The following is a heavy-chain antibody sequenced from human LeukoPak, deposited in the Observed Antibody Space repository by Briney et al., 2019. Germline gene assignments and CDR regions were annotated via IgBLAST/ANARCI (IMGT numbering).Heavy chain of an antibody. CDR3: ARGGITIFAFDI. CDR1: GGSISSGDYY. D-gene: IGHD3-9*01. CDR2: IYYSGST. Sequence: PSETLSLTCTVSGGSISSGDYYWRWIHQPPGKGLEWIGYIYYSGSTYYNPSLKSRVTISVDTSKNQFSLKLSSVTAADTAVYYCARGGITIFAFDIWGQGTMVTVSS. V-gene: IGHV4-30-4*01. J-gene: IGHJ3*02.